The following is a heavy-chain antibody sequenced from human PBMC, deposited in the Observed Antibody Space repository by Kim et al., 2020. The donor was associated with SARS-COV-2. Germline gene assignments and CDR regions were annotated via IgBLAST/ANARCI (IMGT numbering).Heavy chain of an antibody. CDR3: ATASGDYYGMDV. Sequence: YSPSFQGQVTISADKSITTAYLQWSSLKASDTAMYYCATASGDYYGMDVWGQGTTVTVSS. V-gene: IGHV5-51*01. D-gene: IGHD6-25*01. J-gene: IGHJ6*02.